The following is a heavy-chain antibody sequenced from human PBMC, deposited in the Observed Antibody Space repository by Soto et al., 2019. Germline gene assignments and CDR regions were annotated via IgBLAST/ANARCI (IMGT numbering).Heavy chain of an antibody. J-gene: IGHJ4*02. D-gene: IGHD1-1*01. V-gene: IGHV3-23*01. CDR2: VSYSGINT. Sequence: GRSLRLSCAASGFAFNTYAMSWIRQAPGKGLEWVAGVSYSGINTYYADSVKGRFSISRDNSENTLYLQMNSLSAEDTAIYYCAKETLPRTSTWNPFDSWGQGTLVTVSS. CDR3: AKETLPRTSTWNPFDS. CDR1: GFAFNTYA.